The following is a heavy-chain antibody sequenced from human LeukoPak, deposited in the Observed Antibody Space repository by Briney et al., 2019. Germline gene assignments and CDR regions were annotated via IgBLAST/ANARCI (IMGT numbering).Heavy chain of an antibody. CDR1: GASISRSTYY. D-gene: IGHD2-15*01. Sequence: SETLSLTCSVSGASISRSTYYWGWIRQPPGKGLEWIGSVFHTGTAYYNPSLRSRVTISVDTSKNQFSLKLSFVTAADTAVYYRARGSYCSGGSCYGPRWYFDLWGRGTLVTVSS. CDR2: VFHTGTA. J-gene: IGHJ2*01. V-gene: IGHV4-39*01. CDR3: ARGSYCSGGSCYGPRWYFDL.